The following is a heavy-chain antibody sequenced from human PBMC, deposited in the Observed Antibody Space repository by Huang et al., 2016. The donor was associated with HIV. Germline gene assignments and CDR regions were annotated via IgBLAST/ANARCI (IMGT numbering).Heavy chain of an antibody. J-gene: IGHJ3*02. CDR2: IYYSGST. CDR3: ARFSSDKGAFDI. Sequence: QVQLQESGPGLVKPSETLSLTCTVSGGSISGYFWNWIRQPPGKGLEWTGYIYYSGSTYYSPALKSRGTILLDKSKNQFSLKLTSVTAADTAMYYCARFSSDKGAFDIWGQGTMVTVSS. CDR1: GGSISGYF. D-gene: IGHD3-3*01. V-gene: IGHV4-59*12.